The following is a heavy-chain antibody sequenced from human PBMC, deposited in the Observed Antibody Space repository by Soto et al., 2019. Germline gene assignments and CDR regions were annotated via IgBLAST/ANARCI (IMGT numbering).Heavy chain of an antibody. J-gene: IGHJ4*02. CDR1: GFTVNSNY. D-gene: IGHD1-1*01. CDR3: AKGNLEGLDF. V-gene: IGHV3-53*01. Sequence: ELHVVESGGGLIHPGGSLRLSCGASGFTVNSNYMSWVRQAPGKGLEWVSVIYSGGDIYYADSVKGRFTISRDDSKNTVYLQMNSLRADDAAIYYCAKGNLEGLDFWGKGTLVSVSS. CDR2: IYSGGDI.